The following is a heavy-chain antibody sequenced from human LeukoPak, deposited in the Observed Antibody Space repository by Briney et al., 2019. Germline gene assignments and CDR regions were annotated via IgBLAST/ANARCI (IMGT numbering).Heavy chain of an antibody. D-gene: IGHD5-12*01. J-gene: IGHJ4*02. CDR1: GGSISSYY. CDR3: AREMGSGYDYGNFDY. Sequence: SETLSLTCTVSGGSISSYYWSWIRQPPGKGLEWIGYIYYSGSTNYNPSLKSRVTISVDTSKNQFSLKLSSVTAADTAVYYCAREMGSGYDYGNFDYWGQGTLVTVSS. CDR2: IYYSGST. V-gene: IGHV4-59*01.